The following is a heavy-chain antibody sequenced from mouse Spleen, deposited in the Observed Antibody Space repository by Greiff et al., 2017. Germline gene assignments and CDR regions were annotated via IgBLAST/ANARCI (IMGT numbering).Heavy chain of an antibody. CDR2: ISYSGST. Sequence: EVKLVESGPGLVKPSQSLSLTCTVTGYSITSDYAWNWIRQFPGNKLEWMGYISYSGSTSYNPSLKSRISITRDTSKNQFFLQLNSVTTEDTATYYCASAGYYEYFDVWGAGTTVTVSS. V-gene: IGHV3-2*02. D-gene: IGHD2-3*01. J-gene: IGHJ1*01. CDR1: GYSITSDYA. CDR3: ASAGYYEYFDV.